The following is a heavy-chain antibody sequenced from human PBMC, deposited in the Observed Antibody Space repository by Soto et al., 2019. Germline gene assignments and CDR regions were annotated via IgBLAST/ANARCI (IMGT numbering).Heavy chain of an antibody. D-gene: IGHD1-26*01. V-gene: IGHV4-4*02. J-gene: IGHJ4*02. CDR2: IFHSGRT. Sequence: SETLSLTCAVSGGSISNDNWWSWVRQPPGMGLEWIGEIFHSGRTNYNPSLESRVTISVDTSKNQFSLKLNSVTAADTAVYYCARLGGSYAVPHYAYWGQGTLVTVSS. CDR1: GGSISNDNW. CDR3: ARLGGSYAVPHYAY.